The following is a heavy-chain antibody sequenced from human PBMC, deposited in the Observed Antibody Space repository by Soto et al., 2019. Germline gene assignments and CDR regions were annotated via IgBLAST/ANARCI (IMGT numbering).Heavy chain of an antibody. V-gene: IGHV4-31*03. J-gene: IGHJ4*02. D-gene: IGHD1-1*01. Sequence: QVQLKESGPGLVKPSQTLSLTCTFSDGSISSGGYYWNWIRQQPGKGLQWIGYIYYSGSTYYNPSLKSRVTISVDTSKNQFSLKLSSVTAADTGVYYCAREHVRTGKNKAGFDYLGQGTLVTVSS. CDR1: DGSISSGGYY. CDR2: IYYSGST. CDR3: AREHVRTGKNKAGFDY.